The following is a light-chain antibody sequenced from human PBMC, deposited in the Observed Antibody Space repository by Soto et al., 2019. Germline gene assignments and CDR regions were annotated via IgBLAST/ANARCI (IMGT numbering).Light chain of an antibody. J-gene: IGKJ1*01. V-gene: IGKV1-5*03. CDR3: TNWNDYHWT. CDR2: KTS. Sequence: DIHMTQSPSTLSASVGDRVTITCRASQSLTMWLAWYQHKQGKAPNRLIYKTSSLESGVRSSFRGSGSGTDCILAITSLEPDDGASYYYTNWNDYHWTFGKGTKVKVK. CDR1: QSLTMW.